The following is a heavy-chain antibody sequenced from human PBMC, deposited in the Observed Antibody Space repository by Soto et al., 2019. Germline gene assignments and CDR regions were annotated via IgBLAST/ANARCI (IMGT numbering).Heavy chain of an antibody. CDR1: GGSISGYY. D-gene: IGHD2-21*02. CDR3: ARLTDCGGDCPLFDY. CDR2: IYYNGST. Sequence: QVQLQESGPGLVKPSETLSLTCTVSGGSISGYYWSWIRQPPGKGLEWIDYIYYNGSTNYNPSLKSRVTITVDTSKTQLSLKLSSVTAADTAVYYCARLTDCGGDCPLFDYWGQGTLVTVSS. V-gene: IGHV4-59*01. J-gene: IGHJ4*02.